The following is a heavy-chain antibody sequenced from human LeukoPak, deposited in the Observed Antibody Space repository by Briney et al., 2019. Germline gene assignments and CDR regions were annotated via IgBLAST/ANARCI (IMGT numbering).Heavy chain of an antibody. CDR3: ARGGKRWPFDY. V-gene: IGHV1-69*05. J-gene: IGHJ4*02. CDR2: IIPIFGTA. Sequence: SVKVSCKASGGTFTSYAISWVRQAPGQGLEWMGRIIPIFGTANYAQKFQGRVTITTDESTSTAYMELSSLRSEDTAVYYCARGGKRWPFDYWGQGTLVTVSS. D-gene: IGHD4-23*01. CDR1: GGTFTSYA.